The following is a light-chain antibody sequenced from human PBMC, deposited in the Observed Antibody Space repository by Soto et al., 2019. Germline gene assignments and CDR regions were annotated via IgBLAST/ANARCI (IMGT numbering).Light chain of an antibody. CDR3: QQSHSFPPLT. V-gene: IGKV1-39*01. J-gene: IGKJ4*01. CDR1: QTISFY. Sequence: DIQMTQSPSSLSASVGDRVTITCRASQTISFYLNWYQHKPGKAPKLLIYAASSLQSGVPSRFSGSGSGTDFSLTISSLQPEYFATYSCQQSHSFPPLTFGGGTKVEI. CDR2: AAS.